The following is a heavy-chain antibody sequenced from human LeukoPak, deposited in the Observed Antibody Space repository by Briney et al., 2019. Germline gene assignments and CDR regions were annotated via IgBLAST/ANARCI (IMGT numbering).Heavy chain of an antibody. J-gene: IGHJ4*02. V-gene: IGHV1-46*01. Sequence: ASVKVSCKASGGTFSSYAISWVRQAPGQGLEWMGIINPSGGSTSYAQKFQGRVTMTRDTSTSTVYMELSSLRSEDTAVYYCARLGQVGYDPFDYWGQGTLVTVSS. CDR1: GGTFSSYA. D-gene: IGHD5-12*01. CDR3: ARLGQVGYDPFDY. CDR2: INPSGGST.